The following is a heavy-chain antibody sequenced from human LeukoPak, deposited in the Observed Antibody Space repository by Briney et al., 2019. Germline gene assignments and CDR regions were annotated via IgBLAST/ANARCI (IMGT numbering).Heavy chain of an antibody. D-gene: IGHD6-13*01. CDR3: ARGRYSSSWYPFDH. Sequence: GSLRLSCAASGFTFSSYAMHWVRQAPGKGLEWVAVISYDGSNKYYADSVKGRFTISRDNSKNTLYLQMNSLRAEDTAVYYCARGRYSSSWYPFDHWGQGTLVTVSS. J-gene: IGHJ4*02. V-gene: IGHV3-30-3*01. CDR2: ISYDGSNK. CDR1: GFTFSSYA.